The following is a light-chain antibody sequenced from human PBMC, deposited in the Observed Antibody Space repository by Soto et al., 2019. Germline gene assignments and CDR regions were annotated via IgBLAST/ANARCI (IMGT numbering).Light chain of an antibody. J-gene: IGLJ3*02. CDR1: SSNVGSYNF. Sequence: QSALTQPASVSGSRGQSITISCTGTSSNVGSYNFVSWYRQYPGKAPELIIYEVSQRPSTFFNRFSGSKSGNTASLTISGLQSDDEADYYCCSYAGNNALVFGGGTKPPS. CDR2: EVS. V-gene: IGLV2-23*02. CDR3: CSYAGNNALV.